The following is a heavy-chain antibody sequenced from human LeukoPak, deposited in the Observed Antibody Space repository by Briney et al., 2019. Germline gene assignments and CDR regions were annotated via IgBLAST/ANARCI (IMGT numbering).Heavy chain of an antibody. CDR2: MNPNSGNT. Sequence: ASVKVSCKASGYTFTSYDINWVRQATGQGLEWMGWMNPNSGNTGYAQKFQGRVTMTRNTSISTAYMELSSLRSEDPAVDYCAREARYCSGGSCYPVYYFDYWGQGTLVTVSS. D-gene: IGHD2-15*01. J-gene: IGHJ4*02. CDR3: AREARYCSGGSCYPVYYFDY. CDR1: GYTFTSYD. V-gene: IGHV1-8*01.